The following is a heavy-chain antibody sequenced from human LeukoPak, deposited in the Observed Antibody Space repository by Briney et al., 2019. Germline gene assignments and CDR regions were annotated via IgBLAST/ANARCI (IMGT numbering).Heavy chain of an antibody. D-gene: IGHD3-10*01. Sequence: QPGGSLRLSCAASGFTVSSDYMTWVRQAPGKGLEWVSVIYSGGSTYYADSVKGRFTISRDNSKNTVYLQLNNLRVEDTALYYCARQMVRGAFDPWGQGTLVTVSS. J-gene: IGHJ5*02. CDR1: GFTVSSDY. CDR2: IYSGGST. V-gene: IGHV3-53*01. CDR3: ARQMVRGAFDP.